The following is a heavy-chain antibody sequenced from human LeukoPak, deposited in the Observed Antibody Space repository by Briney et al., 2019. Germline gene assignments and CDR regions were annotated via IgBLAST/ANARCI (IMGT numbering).Heavy chain of an antibody. CDR2: ISGSGGST. CDR1: GFTFSSYA. D-gene: IGHD6-13*01. V-gene: IGHV3-23*01. J-gene: IGHJ4*02. CDR3: AKGSVQYSSSWYYFDY. Sequence: GGSLRLSCAASGFTFSSYAMGWVRQAPGKGLEWVSAISGSGGSTYYADSVKGRFTISRDNSKNALYLQMNSLRAEDTAVYYCAKGSVQYSSSWYYFDYWGQGTLVTVSS.